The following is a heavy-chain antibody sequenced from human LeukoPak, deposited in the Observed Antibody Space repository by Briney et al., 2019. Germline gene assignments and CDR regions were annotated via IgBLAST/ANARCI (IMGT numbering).Heavy chain of an antibody. D-gene: IGHD6-13*01. V-gene: IGHV3-23*01. CDR1: GFTFSSYA. CDR2: ISGSDGST. CDR3: AKEVGDSSSWYLDY. Sequence: PGGSLRLSCAASGFTFSSYAMSWVRQAPGKGLEWVSGISGSDGSTYYADSVKGRFTISRDNSKNTLYLRMNGLGAEDTAVYYCAKEVGDSSSWYLDYWGQGTLVTVSS. J-gene: IGHJ4*02.